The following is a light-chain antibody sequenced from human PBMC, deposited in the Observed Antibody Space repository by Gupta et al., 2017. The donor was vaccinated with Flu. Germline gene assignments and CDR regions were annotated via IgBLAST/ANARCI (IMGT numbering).Light chain of an antibody. CDR3: MQALQGGS. V-gene: IGKV2-28*01. CDR2: LGS. Sequence: DIVTTQSPLSLSVTPGEPASISCRSSQRLLYNNRYNYLDWYLQKPGQSPQLLIYLGSNRASGVPDRFSGRGSGTDFTLKISRVEAEDVGVYYCMQALQGGSFGGGTKVEIK. J-gene: IGKJ4*01. CDR1: QRLLYNNRYNY.